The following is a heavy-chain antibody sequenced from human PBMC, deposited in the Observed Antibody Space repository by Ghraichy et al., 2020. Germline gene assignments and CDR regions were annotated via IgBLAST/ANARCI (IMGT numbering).Heavy chain of an antibody. CDR2: ISSTSNTI. J-gene: IGHJ5*02. CDR3: ARRAVSGTGLYNWFDP. Sequence: LSLTCAASGFTFSSYSMNWVRQAPGKGLEWVSYISSTSNTIYYADSVRGRFTISRDNAKNSLYLQMNSLRDEDTAVYYCARRAVSGTGLYNWFDPWGQGTLVTVSS. CDR1: GFTFSSYS. V-gene: IGHV3-48*02. D-gene: IGHD5/OR15-5a*01.